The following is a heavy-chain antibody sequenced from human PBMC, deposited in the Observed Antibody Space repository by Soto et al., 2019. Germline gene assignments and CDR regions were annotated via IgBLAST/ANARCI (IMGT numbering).Heavy chain of an antibody. V-gene: IGHV3-23*01. CDR1: GFTFSSYA. Sequence: GGSLRLSCAASGFTFSSYAMSWVRQAPGKGLEWVAAISGSGDGTYHADSVKGRFTISRDNSKNPLYLQMNSLRAEDRAVYYCAKVTRYSSSLRGGYFDYWGQGALVTVSS. CDR2: ISGSGDGT. J-gene: IGHJ4*03. CDR3: AKVTRYSSSLRGGYFDY. D-gene: IGHD6-13*01.